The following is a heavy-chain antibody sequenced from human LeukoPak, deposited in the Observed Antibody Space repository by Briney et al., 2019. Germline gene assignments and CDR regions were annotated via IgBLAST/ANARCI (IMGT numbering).Heavy chain of an antibody. CDR1: GASISSRY. CDR2: IHYSGSI. J-gene: IGHJ4*02. D-gene: IGHD6-13*01. CDR3: ARAGGDIVAADFDF. V-gene: IGHV4-59*11. Sequence: ASETLSLTCTVSGASISSRYWSWIRQPPGKGLEWIGDIHYSGSINYNPSLKSRVTISADTSKNQFSLKLSSVTAADTAVYYCARAGGDIVAADFDFWGQGTLVTVSS.